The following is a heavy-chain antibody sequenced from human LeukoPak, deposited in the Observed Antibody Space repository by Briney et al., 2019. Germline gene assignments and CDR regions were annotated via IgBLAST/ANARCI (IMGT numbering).Heavy chain of an antibody. CDR1: GYTLTELS. CDR3: ATDRRLGAAGVNWFDP. CDR2: FDPEDGET. J-gene: IGHJ5*02. D-gene: IGHD6-13*01. Sequence: ASVKVSCKVSGYTLTELSMHWVRQAPGKGLEWMGGFDPEDGETIYAQKFQGRVTMTEDTSTDTAYMELSSLRSEDTAVYYCATDRRLGAAGVNWFDPWGQGTLVTVSS. V-gene: IGHV1-24*01.